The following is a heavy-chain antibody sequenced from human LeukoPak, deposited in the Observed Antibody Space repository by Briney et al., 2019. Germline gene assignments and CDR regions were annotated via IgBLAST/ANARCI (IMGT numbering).Heavy chain of an antibody. V-gene: IGHV1-69*05. CDR2: IIPIFGTA. CDR3: ASGYCSSTSCYP. Sequence: SVKVSCKASGGTFSSYAISWVRQAPGQGLEWMGGIIPIFGTANYAQKFQGRVTMTRNTSISTAYMELSSLRSEDTAVYYCASGYCSSTSCYPWGQGTLVTVSS. D-gene: IGHD2-2*01. J-gene: IGHJ5*02. CDR1: GGTFSSYA.